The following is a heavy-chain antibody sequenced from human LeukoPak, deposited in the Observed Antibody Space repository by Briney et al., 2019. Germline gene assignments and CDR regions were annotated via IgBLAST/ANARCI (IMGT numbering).Heavy chain of an antibody. CDR2: IYPGDSDT. CDR1: GYSFNSYW. D-gene: IGHD3-10*01. CDR3: ARPEYYGSGSYYLDY. V-gene: IGHV5-51*01. J-gene: IGHJ4*02. Sequence: GESLKLSCKGSGYSFNSYWIGWVRQMPGKGLEWMGIIYPGDSDTRYSPSFQGQVTISADKSISTAYLQWSSLKASDTAMYYCARPEYYGSGSYYLDYWGQGTLVTVSS.